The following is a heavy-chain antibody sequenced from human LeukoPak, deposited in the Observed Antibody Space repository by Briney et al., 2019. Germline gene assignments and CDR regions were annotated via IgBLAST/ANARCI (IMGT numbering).Heavy chain of an antibody. CDR1: GGSISSYY. D-gene: IGHD3-10*01. J-gene: IGHJ4*02. V-gene: IGHV4-4*07. Sequence: SETLSLTCTVSGGSISSYYWSWIRQPAGKGLGWIGRIYTSGSTNYNPSLKSRVTMSVDTSKNQFSLKLSSVTAADTAVYYCARDGEWLDYWGQGTLVTVSS. CDR3: ARDGEWLDY. CDR2: IYTSGST.